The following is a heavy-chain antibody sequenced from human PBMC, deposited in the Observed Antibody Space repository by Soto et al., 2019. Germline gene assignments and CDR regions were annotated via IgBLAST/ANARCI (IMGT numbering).Heavy chain of an antibody. D-gene: IGHD6-13*01. V-gene: IGHV3-53*01. CDR3: ARGIAAAGALYDY. Sequence: EVQLVESGGGLIQPGGSLRLSCAASGFTVSSNYMSWVRQAPGKGLEWVSVIYSGGSTYYADSVKGRFTISRDNSKNTPYLQMNSLRAEDTAVYYCARGIAAAGALYDYWGQGTLVTFSA. J-gene: IGHJ4*02. CDR1: GFTVSSNY. CDR2: IYSGGST.